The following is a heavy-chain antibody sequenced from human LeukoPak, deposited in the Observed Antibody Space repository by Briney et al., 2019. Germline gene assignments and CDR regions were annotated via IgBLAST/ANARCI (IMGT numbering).Heavy chain of an antibody. Sequence: SVKVSCKASGGTFSSYAISWVRQAPGQGLEWMGGIIPIFGTANYAQKFQGRVTMTRDMSTSTVYMELSSLRSEDTAVYYCAREPTTNSGYFDYWGQGTLVTVSS. CDR3: AREPTTNSGYFDY. CDR2: IIPIFGTA. J-gene: IGHJ4*02. CDR1: GGTFSSYA. V-gene: IGHV1-69*05. D-gene: IGHD3-22*01.